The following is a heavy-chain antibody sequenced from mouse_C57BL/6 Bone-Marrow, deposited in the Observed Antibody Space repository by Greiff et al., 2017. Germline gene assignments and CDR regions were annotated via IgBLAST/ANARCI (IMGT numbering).Heavy chain of an antibody. Sequence: QVQLQQPGAELVMPGASVKLSCKASGYTFTSYWMHWVKQRPGQGLEWIGELDPSDSYTNYNQKFKGKSTLTVDKSSSTAYMQLSSLTSEDSAVYYCARRGTPYYFDYWGQGTTLTVSS. CDR1: GYTFTSYW. CDR2: LDPSDSYT. CDR3: ARRGTPYYFDY. D-gene: IGHD2-14*01. V-gene: IGHV1-69*01. J-gene: IGHJ2*01.